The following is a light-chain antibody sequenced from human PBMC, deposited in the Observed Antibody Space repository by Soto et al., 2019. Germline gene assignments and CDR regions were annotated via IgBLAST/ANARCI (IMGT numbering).Light chain of an antibody. CDR3: AAWDDNLNGVV. CDR2: SNN. J-gene: IGLJ2*01. Sequence: QSVLTQPPSASGTPGQRVTISCSGSSSNIGSNTVNWYQQLPGTAPKLLIYSNNQRPSGVPDLFSGSKSGTSASLAISGLQSEDEADYYCAAWDDNLNGVVFGGGTKLTVL. CDR1: SSNIGSNT. V-gene: IGLV1-44*01.